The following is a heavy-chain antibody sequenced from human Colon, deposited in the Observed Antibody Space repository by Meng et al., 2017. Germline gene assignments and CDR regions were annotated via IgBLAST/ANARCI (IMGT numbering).Heavy chain of an antibody. J-gene: IGHJ4*02. V-gene: IGHV3-7*01. CDR3: ASHQWLIRGFDY. CDR1: GFSFSDHY. CDR2: IKQDGSQN. D-gene: IGHD6-19*01. Sequence: GESLKISCAASGFSFSDHYMDWVRQAPGKGLEWVANIKQDGSQNYSVDSVKGRFTISRDNAKNSLYLQMNSLRAEDTAVYYCASHQWLIRGFDYWGQGTLVTVSS.